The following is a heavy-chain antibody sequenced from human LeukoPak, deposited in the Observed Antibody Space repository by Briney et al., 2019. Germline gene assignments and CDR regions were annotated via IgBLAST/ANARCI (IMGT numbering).Heavy chain of an antibody. D-gene: IGHD3-10*01. Sequence: PGGSLRLSCAASGFTFSSYAMSWARQAPGKGLEWVSAISGSGGSTYHADSVKGRLTISRDNSKNTLYLQMNSLRAEDTAVYYCAKVPRYGSGSYSTDAFDSWGQGTMITVSS. V-gene: IGHV3-23*01. CDR2: ISGSGGST. CDR3: AKVPRYGSGSYSTDAFDS. CDR1: GFTFSSYA. J-gene: IGHJ3*02.